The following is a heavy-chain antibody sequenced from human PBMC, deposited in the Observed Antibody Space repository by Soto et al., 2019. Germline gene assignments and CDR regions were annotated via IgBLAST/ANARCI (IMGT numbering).Heavy chain of an antibody. CDR1: GYTFTTYY. CDR2: INPNSGGT. V-gene: IGHV1-2*04. D-gene: IGHD3-3*01. CDR3: ARENRVTYYDFWSGYPRSGYYYYMDV. Sequence: ASVKVSCKASGYTFTTYYIHWVRQAPGQGIEWIRWINPNSGGTNYAQKFQGWVTMTRDTSISTAYMELSRLRSEDTAVYYCARENRVTYYDFWSGYPRSGYYYYMDVWGKGTTVTVS. J-gene: IGHJ6*03.